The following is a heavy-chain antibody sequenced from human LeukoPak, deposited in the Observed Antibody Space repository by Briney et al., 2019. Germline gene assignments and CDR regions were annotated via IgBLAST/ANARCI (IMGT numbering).Heavy chain of an antibody. CDR1: GFTFSSYA. Sequence: GGSLRLSCAASGFTFSSYAMHWVRQAPGKGLEYVSAISSNGGSTYYANSVKGRFTISRDNSKNTLYLQMNSLRAEDTAVYYCARANYYDSSGYPDWGQGTLVTVSS. V-gene: IGHV3-64*01. J-gene: IGHJ4*02. CDR3: ARANYYDSSGYPD. CDR2: ISSNGGST. D-gene: IGHD3-22*01.